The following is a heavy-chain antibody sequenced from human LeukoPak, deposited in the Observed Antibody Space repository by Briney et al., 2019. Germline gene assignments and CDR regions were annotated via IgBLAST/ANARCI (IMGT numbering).Heavy chain of an antibody. CDR2: ISSSSSYI. J-gene: IGHJ3*02. Sequence: GGSRRLSCAASGLTFSTYSMDWVRQAPGKGLNWFSSISSSSSYIYYADSVKGRFTISRDNAKNSLYLQMNSLRAEDTAVYYCARGLGATSYAFDIWGQGTMVTVSS. V-gene: IGHV3-21*01. CDR3: ARGLGATSYAFDI. D-gene: IGHD1-26*01. CDR1: GLTFSTYS.